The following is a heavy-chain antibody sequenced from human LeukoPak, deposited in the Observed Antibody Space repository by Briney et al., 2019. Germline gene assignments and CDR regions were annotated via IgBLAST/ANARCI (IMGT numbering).Heavy chain of an antibody. J-gene: IGHJ4*02. D-gene: IGHD3-22*01. CDR3: ARGPHERSGYPDD. V-gene: IGHV1-46*01. CDR2: INPSGGST. Sequence: ASVKVSCKASGYTFTSYYMHWVRQAPGQGLEWMGIINPSGGSTNYAQKFQGRVIMTTDTSTSTAYMELRSLRSDDTAVYYCARGPHERSGYPDDWGQGTLVTVSS. CDR1: GYTFTSYY.